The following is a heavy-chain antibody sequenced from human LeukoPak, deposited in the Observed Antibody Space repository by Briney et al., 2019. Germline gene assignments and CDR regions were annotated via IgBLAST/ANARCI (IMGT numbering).Heavy chain of an antibody. V-gene: IGHV1-69*04. CDR1: GGTFSSYA. D-gene: IGHD3-10*01. CDR3: ARGLKDGSGSYWWFAGYYFDY. CDR2: IIPILGIA. Sequence: GASVKVSCKASGGTFSSYAISWVRQAPGQGLEWMGRIIPILGIANYAQKFQGRVTITADKSTSTAYMELSSLRSEDTAVYYCARGLKDGSGSYWWFAGYYFDYWGQGTLVTVSS. J-gene: IGHJ4*02.